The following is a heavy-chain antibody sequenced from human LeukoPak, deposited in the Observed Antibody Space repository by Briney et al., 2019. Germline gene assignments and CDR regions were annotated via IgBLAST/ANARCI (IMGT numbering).Heavy chain of an antibody. CDR2: IYYSGST. CDR1: GGSISSYC. V-gene: IGHV4-59*01. J-gene: IGHJ5*02. Sequence: SETLSLTCTVSGGSISSYCWSWIRQPPGKGLEWIGYIYYSGSTNYNPSLKSRVTISVETSKNQFSLNLKSVTAADTAVYYCARGGYYGSGNDFRFDPWGQGTLVTVSS. D-gene: IGHD3-10*01. CDR3: ARGGYYGSGNDFRFDP.